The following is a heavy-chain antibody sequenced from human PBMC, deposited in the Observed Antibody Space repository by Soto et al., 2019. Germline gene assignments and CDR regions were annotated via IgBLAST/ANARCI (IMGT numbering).Heavy chain of an antibody. Sequence: PGGSLRLSCAASGFTFSTYAMSWVRQAPGKGLEWVSTISDSGGSTYYADSVKGRFTISRDNSKNTLYLEMNSLRAEDTTVYYYSVVSAAVTELSFFEYWF. V-gene: IGHV3-23*01. CDR1: GFTFSTYA. D-gene: IGHD5-18*01. J-gene: IGHJ2*01. CDR2: ISDSGGST. CDR3: SVVSAAVTELSFFEYWF.